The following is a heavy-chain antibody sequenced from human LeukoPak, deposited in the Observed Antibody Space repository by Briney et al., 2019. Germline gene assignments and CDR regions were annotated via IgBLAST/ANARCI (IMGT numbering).Heavy chain of an antibody. CDR1: GGSVSSGSYY. Sequence: PSETLSLTCTVSGGSVSSGSYYWSWIRQPPGKGLEWIGYIYYSGSTNYNPSLKSRVTISVDTSKNQFSLKLSSVTAADTAVYYCASGPGGTIFGVVIEGYYFDYWGQGTLVTVSS. CDR2: IYYSGST. J-gene: IGHJ4*02. D-gene: IGHD3-3*01. V-gene: IGHV4-61*01. CDR3: ASGPGGTIFGVVIEGYYFDY.